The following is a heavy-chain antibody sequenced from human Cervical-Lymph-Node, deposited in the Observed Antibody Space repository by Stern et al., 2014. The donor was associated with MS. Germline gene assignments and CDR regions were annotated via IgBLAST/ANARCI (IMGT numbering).Heavy chain of an antibody. CDR2: GSGNNCKA. D-gene: IGHD3-22*01. J-gene: IGHJ4*02. Sequence: QVQLGQSGPEVKKPGASVKVSCEASGYTFSSHAINWVRQVSGQRLEWMGWGSGNNCKAKYAERLQGRVTMTADTSTSTVYLELRSLSSDDTAVYYCTRGPSTYYRDAGGLYWGQGLSDYWGQGTLVTVSS. CDR3: TRGPSTYYRDAGGLYWGQGLSDY. V-gene: IGHV1-18*01. CDR1: GYTFSSHA.